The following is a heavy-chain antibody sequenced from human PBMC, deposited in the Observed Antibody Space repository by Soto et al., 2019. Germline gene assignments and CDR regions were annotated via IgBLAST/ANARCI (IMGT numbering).Heavy chain of an antibody. CDR2: IRNRANSYTT. CDR1: GFKFSDHY. J-gene: IGHJ4*02. V-gene: IGHV3-72*01. D-gene: IGHD1-1*01. CDR3: ARPGDDAGYFNY. Sequence: EVQLVESGGGLVQPGWSLRLSCAASGFKFSDHYMDWVRLAPGKGLEWVGRIRNRANSYTTLYAASVKGRFTISRDDSENSLYLQMNSLKTEDPAVYYCARPGDDAGYFNYWGQGTPVTVSS.